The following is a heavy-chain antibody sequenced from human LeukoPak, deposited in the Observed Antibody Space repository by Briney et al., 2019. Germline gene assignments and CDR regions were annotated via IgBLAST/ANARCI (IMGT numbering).Heavy chain of an antibody. J-gene: IGHJ4*02. CDR2: INHSGST. Sequence: SETLSLTCAVYGGSFSGYYWSWIRQLPGKGLEWIGEINHSGSTNHNPSLKSRVTISVDTSKNQFSLKLSSVTAADTAVYYCASGRAAAGVSGADYWGQGTLATVSS. CDR3: ASGRAAAGVSGADY. V-gene: IGHV4-34*01. CDR1: GGSFSGYY. D-gene: IGHD6-13*01.